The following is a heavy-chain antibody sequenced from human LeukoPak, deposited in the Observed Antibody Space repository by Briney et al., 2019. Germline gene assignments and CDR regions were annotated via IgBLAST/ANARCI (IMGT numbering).Heavy chain of an antibody. CDR1: GFTFSSYG. Sequence: GGSLRLSCAASGFTFSSYGMHWVRQAPGKGLEWVAVISYDGSNKYYADSVKGRFTISRDNSKNTLYLQMNSLRAEDTAVYYCAREMRSPNIVVVPAASSPKRGFDYWGQGTLVTVSS. J-gene: IGHJ4*02. CDR2: ISYDGSNK. D-gene: IGHD2-2*01. V-gene: IGHV3-30*03. CDR3: AREMRSPNIVVVPAASSPKRGFDY.